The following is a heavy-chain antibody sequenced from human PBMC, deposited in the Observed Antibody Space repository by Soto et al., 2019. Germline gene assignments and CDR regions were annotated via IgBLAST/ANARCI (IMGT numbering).Heavy chain of an antibody. J-gene: IGHJ6*02. CDR2: ISYDGSNK. V-gene: IGHV3-30-3*01. CDR1: GFTFSSYA. CDR3: ARVSSWLNYYYYGMDV. D-gene: IGHD6-13*01. Sequence: GGSLRLSCAASGFTFSSYAMHWVRQAPGKGLEWVAVISYDGSNKYYADSVKGRFTISRDNSKNTLYLQMNSLRAEDTAVYYCARVSSWLNYYYYGMDVWGQGTTVTVYS.